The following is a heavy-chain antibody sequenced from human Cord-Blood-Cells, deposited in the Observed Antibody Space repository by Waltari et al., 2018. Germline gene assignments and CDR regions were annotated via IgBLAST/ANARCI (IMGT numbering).Heavy chain of an antibody. Sequence: QVQLVESGGGVVQPGRSLRLSCAASRFTFSSSAMHWVRQAPGKGLEWVAVISYDGSNKYYADSVKGRFTISRDNSENTLYLQMNSLRAEDTAVYYCARAPGGSYSDAFDIWGQGTMVTVSS. V-gene: IGHV3-30-3*01. CDR1: RFTFSSSA. CDR3: ARAPGGSYSDAFDI. D-gene: IGHD1-26*01. CDR2: ISYDGSNK. J-gene: IGHJ3*02.